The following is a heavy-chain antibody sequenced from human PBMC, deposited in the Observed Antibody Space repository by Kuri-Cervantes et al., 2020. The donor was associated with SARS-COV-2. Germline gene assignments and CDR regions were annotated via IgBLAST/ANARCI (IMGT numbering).Heavy chain of an antibody. V-gene: IGHV4-34*01. CDR3: ARHEAIGAPETGYYYGMDV. Sequence: SETLSLTCTVYGGTFSGYYWSWIRQPPGKGLEWIGEINHSGSTNYNPSLKSRVTISGDTSKNQFSLKLNSLTAADTAVYYCARHEAIGAPETGYYYGMDVWGQGTTVTVSS. D-gene: IGHD6-13*01. CDR2: INHSGST. CDR1: GGTFSGYY. J-gene: IGHJ6*02.